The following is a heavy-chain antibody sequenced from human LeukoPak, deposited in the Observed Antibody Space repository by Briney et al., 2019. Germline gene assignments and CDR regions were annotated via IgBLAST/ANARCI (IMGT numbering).Heavy chain of an antibody. CDR2: IRYDGSNK. CDR3: AKVAAGPLLPYYYYYMDV. J-gene: IGHJ6*03. Sequence: GGSLRLSCAASGFTFSSYGMHWVRQAPGKGLEWVAFIRYDGSNKYYADSVKGRFTISRDNSKNTLYLQMNSLRAEDTAVYYCAKVAAGPLLPYYYYYMDVWGKGTTVTVSS. D-gene: IGHD6-19*01. CDR1: GFTFSSYG. V-gene: IGHV3-30*02.